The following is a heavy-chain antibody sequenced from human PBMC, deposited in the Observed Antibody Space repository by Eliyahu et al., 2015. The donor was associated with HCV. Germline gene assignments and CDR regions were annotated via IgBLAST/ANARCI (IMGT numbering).Heavy chain of an antibody. D-gene: IGHD2-2*01. J-gene: IGHJ6*02. CDR3: ARDFQHCSSTSCYHXHYYYYGMDV. CDR2: ISSSSSTI. Sequence: VSYISSSSSTIYYADSVKGRFTISRDNAKNSLYLQMNSLRDEDTAVYYCARDFQHCSSTSCYHXHYYYYGMDVWGQGTTVTVSS. V-gene: IGHV3-48*02.